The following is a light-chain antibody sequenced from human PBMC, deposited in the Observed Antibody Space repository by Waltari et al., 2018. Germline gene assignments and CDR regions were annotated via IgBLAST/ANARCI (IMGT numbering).Light chain of an antibody. Sequence: DIVMTQSPATLSVSPGERATLSCRANQSVGTNLAWYQQRPGQAPRLLLYGASSRATGIPARFSGSGSGTDFTLTINSLQPEDFALYYCQQYHNWPPWAFGQGTKVEIK. J-gene: IGKJ1*01. CDR3: QQYHNWPPWA. CDR2: GAS. CDR1: QSVGTN. V-gene: IGKV3-15*01.